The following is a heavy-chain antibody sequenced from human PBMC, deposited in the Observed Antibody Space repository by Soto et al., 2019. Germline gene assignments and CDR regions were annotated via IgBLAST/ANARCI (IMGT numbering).Heavy chain of an antibody. CDR1: GYTFTGYY. V-gene: IGHV1-18*04. CDR2: ISAYNGDT. D-gene: IGHD2-8*01. CDR3: AKNGQPPYYYYGLDV. Sequence: ASVKVSCKASGYTFTGYYMHWVRQAPGQGLEWMGWISAYNGDTNYAQKFQGRVSMTLDTSTGTAYMELRSLTSDDTAIYYCAKNGQPPYYYYGLDVWGQGTKVTVSS. J-gene: IGHJ6*02.